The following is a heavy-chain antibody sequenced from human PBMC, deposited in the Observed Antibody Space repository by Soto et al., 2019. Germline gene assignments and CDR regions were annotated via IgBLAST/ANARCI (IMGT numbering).Heavy chain of an antibody. J-gene: IGHJ5*02. D-gene: IGHD3-16*02. Sequence: SETLSLTCAVYGGSFSGYYWSWIRQPPGKGLEWIGEINHSGSTNYNPSLKSRVTISVDTSKNQFSLKLSSVTAADTAVYYCARGGGYDYVWGSYRGLNCFDPWGQGTLVTVSS. V-gene: IGHV4-34*01. CDR3: ARGGGYDYVWGSYRGLNCFDP. CDR2: INHSGST. CDR1: GGSFSGYY.